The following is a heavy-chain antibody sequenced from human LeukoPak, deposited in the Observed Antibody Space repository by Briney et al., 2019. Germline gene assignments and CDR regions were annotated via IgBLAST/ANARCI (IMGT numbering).Heavy chain of an antibody. CDR3: ARGTTSGFGEEIKYDY. Sequence: ASVKVSCKASGYTFTSYYMHWVRQAPGQGLEWMGIINPSGGSTSYAQKFQGRVTMTRDTSTSTVYMELSSLRSEDTAVYYCARGTTSGFGEEIKYDYWGQGTLVTVPS. D-gene: IGHD3-10*01. CDR1: GYTFTSYY. V-gene: IGHV1-46*01. CDR2: INPSGGST. J-gene: IGHJ4*02.